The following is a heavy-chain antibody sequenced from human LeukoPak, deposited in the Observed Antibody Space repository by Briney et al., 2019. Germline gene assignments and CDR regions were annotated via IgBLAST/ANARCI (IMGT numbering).Heavy chain of an antibody. J-gene: IGHJ2*01. CDR2: IYYSGST. CDR1: GASITSYY. V-gene: IGHV4-59*08. Sequence: SETQSLTCTVPGASITSYYWSWIRQPPGKGLEWIGYIYYSGSTYYNPSLKSRVTISVDTSKNQFSLKLSSVTAADTAVYYCARHFYGDYAYWYFDLWGRGTLVTVSS. CDR3: ARHFYGDYAYWYFDL. D-gene: IGHD4-17*01.